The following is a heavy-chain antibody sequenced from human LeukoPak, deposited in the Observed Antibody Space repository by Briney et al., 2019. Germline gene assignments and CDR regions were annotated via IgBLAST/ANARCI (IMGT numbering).Heavy chain of an antibody. D-gene: IGHD3-10*01. CDR2: INWNGGST. V-gene: IGHV3-20*04. CDR1: GFTVSNSW. J-gene: IGHJ2*01. Sequence: PGGSLRLSCAASGFTVSNSWMTWVRQAPGKGLEWVSGINWNGGSTGYADSVKGRFTISRDNAKNSLSLQLNSRRAERTVLYYCARVGGMLSHWYFDLWGRGTLVTVSS. CDR3: ARVGGMLSHWYFDL.